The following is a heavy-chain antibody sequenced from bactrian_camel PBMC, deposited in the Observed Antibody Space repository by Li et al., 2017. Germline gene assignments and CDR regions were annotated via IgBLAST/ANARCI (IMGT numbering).Heavy chain of an antibody. J-gene: IGHJ4*01. D-gene: IGHD6*01. Sequence: VQLVESGGGLVQPGGSLRLSCAASGFTFSRVFMSWVRQAPGKGLEWVTYINNGGSTFYADSVKGRFTISRDNAKNTLYLQRNSLKIEDTAMYYCASYGDKWDYKYWGQGTQVTVS. V-gene: IGHV3S10*01. CDR2: INNGGST. CDR3: ASYGDKWDYKY. CDR1: GFTFSRVF.